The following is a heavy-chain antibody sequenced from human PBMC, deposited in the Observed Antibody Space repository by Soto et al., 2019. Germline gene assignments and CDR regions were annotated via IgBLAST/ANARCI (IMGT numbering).Heavy chain of an antibody. CDR1: GFTFRNYS. D-gene: IGHD3-3*01. V-gene: IGHV3-48*01. CDR2: ISSSSSTI. Sequence: HPGGSLGLSCAASGFTFRNYSMNWVRQAPGKGLEWVSYISSSSSTIYYADSVKGRFTISRDNAKNSLYLQMNSLRAEDTAVYYCASLYYDFWSGYWPLLDAFDIWGQGTMVTVSS. J-gene: IGHJ3*02. CDR3: ASLYYDFWSGYWPLLDAFDI.